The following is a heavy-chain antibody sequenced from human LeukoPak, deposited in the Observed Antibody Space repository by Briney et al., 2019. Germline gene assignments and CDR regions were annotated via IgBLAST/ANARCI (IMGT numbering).Heavy chain of an antibody. CDR2: IWYDGSNK. D-gene: IGHD2-8*01. CDR1: GFTFSSYG. CDR3: AEDIIRGGITNGSPLGY. V-gene: IGHV3-33*06. Sequence: PGGSLRLSCAASGFTFSSYGMHWVRQAPGKGLEWVAVIWYDGSNKYYADSVKGRFTISRDNSKNTLYLQMNSLRAEDTAVYYCAEDIIRGGITNGSPLGYWGQGTLVTVSS. J-gene: IGHJ4*02.